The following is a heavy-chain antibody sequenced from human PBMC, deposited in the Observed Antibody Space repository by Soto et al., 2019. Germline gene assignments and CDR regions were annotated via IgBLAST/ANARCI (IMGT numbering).Heavy chain of an antibody. CDR3: AKGGLYPCSGGTCYSGWFDP. Sequence: GGSLRLSCAASGFTFSNYAMTWVRQAPGKGLEWVSGISGSGGSTYYADSVKGRFTVSRDNSKNTLYLQMNSLRAEDTAVYYCAKGGLYPCSGGTCYSGWFDPWGQGTLVTVSS. D-gene: IGHD2-15*01. J-gene: IGHJ5*02. CDR1: GFTFSNYA. V-gene: IGHV3-23*01. CDR2: ISGSGGST.